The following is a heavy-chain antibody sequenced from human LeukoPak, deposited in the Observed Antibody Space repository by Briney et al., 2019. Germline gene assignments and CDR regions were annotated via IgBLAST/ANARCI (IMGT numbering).Heavy chain of an antibody. D-gene: IGHD1-1*01. J-gene: IGHJ5*02. Sequence: VASVTVSCKASGYTFSDYFIHWVRQAPGQGLEWMAWMNAKSGDFKSGQKFQGRLTLTRDTSISTAYLELTRLKSGDTAVYYCARATPPYGTGTRNWFDPWGEGTLLTVSS. CDR2: MNAKSGDF. CDR3: ARATPPYGTGTRNWFDP. V-gene: IGHV1-2*02. CDR1: GYTFSDYF.